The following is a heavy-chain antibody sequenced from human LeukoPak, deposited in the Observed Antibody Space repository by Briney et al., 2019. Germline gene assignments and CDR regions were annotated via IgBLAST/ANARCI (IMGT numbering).Heavy chain of an antibody. V-gene: IGHV1-18*04. J-gene: IGHJ4*02. CDR3: ARDGDERDYDILTGYVSRLDY. CDR2: ISAYNGNT. CDR1: GYTFTGYY. D-gene: IGHD3-9*01. Sequence: ASVKVSCKASGYTFTGYYMHWVRQAPGQGLEWMGWISAYNGNTNYAQKLQGRVTMTTDTSTSTAYMELRSLRSDDTAVYYCARDGDERDYDILTGYVSRLDYWGQGTLVTVSS.